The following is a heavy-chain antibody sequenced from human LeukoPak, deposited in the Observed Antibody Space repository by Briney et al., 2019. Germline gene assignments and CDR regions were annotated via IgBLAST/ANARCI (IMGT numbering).Heavy chain of an antibody. CDR1: GYTFTSYY. J-gene: IGHJ4*02. Sequence: EASVTVSCKASGYTFTSYYMHWVRQAPGQGREWMGIINPSGGSTSYAQKFQGRVTMTRDTSTSTVYMELSSLRSEDTAVYYCARSNWRGELHFVYWGQGTLVTVSS. D-gene: IGHD1-26*01. CDR3: ARSNWRGELHFVY. V-gene: IGHV1-46*01. CDR2: INPSGGST.